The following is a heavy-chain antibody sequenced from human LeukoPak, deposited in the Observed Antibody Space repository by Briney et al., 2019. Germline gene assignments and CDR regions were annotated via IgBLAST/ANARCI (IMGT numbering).Heavy chain of an antibody. CDR1: GYTFTSYY. CDR2: IIPMVGAA. Sequence: SVRVSCKASGYTFTSYYMHWVRQAPGQGLEWMGGIIPMVGAAKYAQSFQGRVTITADESTHTAYMEISSLRSEDTAIYYCARSPFAVKYHFDYWGQGTLVTVSS. J-gene: IGHJ4*02. D-gene: IGHD4-17*01. CDR3: ARSPFAVKYHFDY. V-gene: IGHV1-69*13.